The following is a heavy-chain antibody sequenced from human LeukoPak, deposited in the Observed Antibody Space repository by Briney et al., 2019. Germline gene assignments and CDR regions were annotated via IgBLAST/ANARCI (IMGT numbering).Heavy chain of an antibody. J-gene: IGHJ5*02. CDR2: ISGSGGST. Sequence: PSGGSLRLSCAASGFTFSSYAMSWVRQAPGKGLEWVSAISGSGGSTYYADSVKGRSTISRDNSKNTLYLQMNSLRAEDTAVYYCAKEVGATTLGWFDPWGQGTLVTVSS. CDR1: GFTFSSYA. V-gene: IGHV3-23*01. CDR3: AKEVGATTLGWFDP. D-gene: IGHD1-26*01.